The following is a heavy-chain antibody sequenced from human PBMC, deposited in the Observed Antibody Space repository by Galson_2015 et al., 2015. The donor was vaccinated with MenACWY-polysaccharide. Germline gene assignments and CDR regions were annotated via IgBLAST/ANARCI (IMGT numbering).Heavy chain of an antibody. CDR2: ISYNGNNI. Sequence: SLRLSCAASGLTFSSYAMHWVRQAPGKGLEWVAVISYNGNNIYYADSEEGRFTISRDNFKSTLYLQMNSLRPEDTGVYYCARSYCGSTTCYGMDVWGQGTMVTVSS. V-gene: IGHV3-30-3*01. D-gene: IGHD2-21*01. J-gene: IGHJ6*02. CDR3: ARSYCGSTTCYGMDV. CDR1: GLTFSSYA.